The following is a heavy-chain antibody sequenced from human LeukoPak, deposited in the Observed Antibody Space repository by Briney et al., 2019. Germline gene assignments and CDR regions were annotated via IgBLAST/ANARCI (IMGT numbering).Heavy chain of an antibody. CDR3: ARGRQGYSGYDYYYYYYMDV. V-gene: IGHV1-18*01. CDR1: GYTFTSYG. CDR2: ISAYNGNT. Sequence: VASVKVSCTASGYTFTSYGISWVRQAPGQGLEWMGWISAYNGNTNYAQKLQGRVTMTTDTSTSTAYMELSSLRSEDTAVYYCARGRQGYSGYDYYYYYYMDVWGKGTTVTVSS. D-gene: IGHD5-12*01. J-gene: IGHJ6*03.